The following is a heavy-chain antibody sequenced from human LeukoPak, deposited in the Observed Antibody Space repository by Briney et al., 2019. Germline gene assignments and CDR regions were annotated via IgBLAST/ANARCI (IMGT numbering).Heavy chain of an antibody. CDR3: ARDYYDSSAEPDY. Sequence: GRSLRLSCAASGFTFSSYAMHWVRQAPGKGLEWVAVISYDGSNKYYADSVKGRFTISRDNSKNTLYLQMNSLRAEDTAVYYCARDYYDSSAEPDYWGQGTLVTVSS. CDR1: GFTFSSYA. J-gene: IGHJ4*02. D-gene: IGHD3-22*01. V-gene: IGHV3-30*04. CDR2: ISYDGSNK.